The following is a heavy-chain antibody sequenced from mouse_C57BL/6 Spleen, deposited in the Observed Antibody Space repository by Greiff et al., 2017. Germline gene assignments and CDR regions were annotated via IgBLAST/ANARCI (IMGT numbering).Heavy chain of an antibody. CDR3: ARPSNWGYFDY. CDR1: GYTFTSYW. J-gene: IGHJ2*01. D-gene: IGHD4-1*01. Sequence: QVHVQQPGAELVMPGASVKLSCKASGYTFTSYWMHWVKQRPGQGLEWIGEIDPSDSYTNYNQKFKGKSTLTVDKSSSTACMQLSSLTSGDSAVYYCARPSNWGYFDYWGQGTTLTVSS. V-gene: IGHV1-69*01. CDR2: IDPSDSYT.